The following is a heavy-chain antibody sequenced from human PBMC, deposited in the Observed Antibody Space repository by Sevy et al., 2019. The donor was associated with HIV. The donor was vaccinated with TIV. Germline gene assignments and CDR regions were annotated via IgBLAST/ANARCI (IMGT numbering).Heavy chain of an antibody. J-gene: IGHJ4*02. V-gene: IGHV4-59*08. CDR3: AGENAWGRGYS. D-gene: IGHD1-26*01. CDR1: GGSITSLY. CDR2: IYYNGNT. Sequence: SETLSLTCTVSGGSITSLYWGWIRQPPGKGLEWIANIYYNGNTNYNPSLKGRVTISLDTSKNQFSLRLSSVTAADTAIYHCAGENAWGRGYSWGQGTLVTVSS.